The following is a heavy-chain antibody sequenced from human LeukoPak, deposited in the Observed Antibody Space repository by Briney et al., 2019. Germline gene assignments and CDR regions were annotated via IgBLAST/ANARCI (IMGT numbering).Heavy chain of an antibody. CDR2: IRYDGSNK. V-gene: IGHV3-30*02. J-gene: IGHJ4*02. CDR3: AKERPRYFDY. Sequence: GGSLRLSCAASGFTFDDYGMSWVRQAPGKGLEWVAFIRYDGSNKYFADSVKGRFTISRDSSKNTLYLQMNSLRVDDTAVYYCAKERPRYFDYWGQGTLVTVSS. CDR1: GFTFDDYG.